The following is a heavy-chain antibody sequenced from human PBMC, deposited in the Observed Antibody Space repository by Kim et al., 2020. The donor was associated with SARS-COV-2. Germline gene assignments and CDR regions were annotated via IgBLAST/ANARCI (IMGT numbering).Heavy chain of an antibody. Sequence: ASVKVSCKASGYTFTSNHIHWVRQAPGQGLEWMGIINPNGGGTRYTQKFQGRVTMTRDTSTSTVYMELRSLRSEDTAVYYCATGGQQQFVWFDPWGQGTLVTVSS. D-gene: IGHD6-13*01. CDR3: ATGGQQQFVWFDP. CDR2: INPNGGGT. CDR1: GYTFTSNH. J-gene: IGHJ5*02. V-gene: IGHV1-46*01.